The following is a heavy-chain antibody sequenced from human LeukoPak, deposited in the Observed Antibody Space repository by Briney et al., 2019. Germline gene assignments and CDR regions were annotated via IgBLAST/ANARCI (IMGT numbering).Heavy chain of an antibody. Sequence: GGSLRLSCAASRFTFSTYWMHWVRQAPGKGLVWVSRINSDGSSTGYADSVKGRFTISRDNAKNTLYLQMNSLRAEDTALYYCARELFSGIKWWYIGGYFDYWGQGTLVTVSS. CDR2: INSDGSST. D-gene: IGHD2-15*01. CDR1: RFTFSTYW. J-gene: IGHJ4*02. V-gene: IGHV3-74*01. CDR3: ARELFSGIKWWYIGGYFDY.